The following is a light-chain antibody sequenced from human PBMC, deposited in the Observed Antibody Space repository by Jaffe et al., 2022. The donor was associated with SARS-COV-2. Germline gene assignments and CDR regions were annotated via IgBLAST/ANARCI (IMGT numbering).Light chain of an antibody. CDR1: SSNIGSND. CDR2: RNK. CDR3: ATWDDTLSGWV. Sequence: QSVLTQPPSVSGTPGQMVTISCSGSSSNIGSNDVCWYQHLPGTAPKLLIYRNKQRPSGVPDRFSGSKSVTSTSLAISGLRSEDEADYYCATWDDTLSGWVFGGGTKLTVL. J-gene: IGLJ3*02. V-gene: IGLV1-47*01.